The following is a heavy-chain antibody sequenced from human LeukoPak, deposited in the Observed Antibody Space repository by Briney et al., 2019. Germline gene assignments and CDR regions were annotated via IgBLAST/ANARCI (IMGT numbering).Heavy chain of an antibody. J-gene: IGHJ4*02. Sequence: PGGSLRLSCAASGFTFSSYGMHWVRQAPGKGLEWVAVISYDGSNKYYADSVKGRFTISRDNPKNTLYLQMNSLRAEDTAVYYCAKGGYSGYDPSDYWGQGTLVTVSS. D-gene: IGHD5-12*01. CDR3: AKGGYSGYDPSDY. CDR2: ISYDGSNK. V-gene: IGHV3-30*18. CDR1: GFTFSSYG.